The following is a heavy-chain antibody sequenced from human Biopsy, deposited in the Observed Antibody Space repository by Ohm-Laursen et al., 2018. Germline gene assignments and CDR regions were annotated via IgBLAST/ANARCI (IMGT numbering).Heavy chain of an antibody. D-gene: IGHD1-26*01. V-gene: IGHV1-2*02. CDR1: GYTFTGHY. J-gene: IGHJ3*02. CDR2: INPNGGDT. Sequence: ASVKVSCKASGYTFTGHYMHWVRQAPGQGLEWMGWINPNGGDTNYAQKFQGRVTMTTDMSTSTAYMELRGLKSDDTAVYYCARVFGGAYYSYAFDIWGQGTLVIVSS. CDR3: ARVFGGAYYSYAFDI.